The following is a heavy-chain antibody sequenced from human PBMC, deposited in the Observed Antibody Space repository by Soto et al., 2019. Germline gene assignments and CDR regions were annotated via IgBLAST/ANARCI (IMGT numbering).Heavy chain of an antibody. CDR2: IYHSGST. Sequence: PSETLSLTCAVSGGSISSGGYSWSWIRQPPGKGLEWIGYIYHSGSTYYNPSLKSRVTISVDTSKNQFSLKLSSVTAADTAVYYCAAQPRYYDILTGYYANWFDPWGQGTLVTVSS. CDR3: AAQPRYYDILTGYYANWFDP. V-gene: IGHV4-30-2*01. J-gene: IGHJ5*02. D-gene: IGHD3-9*01. CDR1: GGSISSGGYS.